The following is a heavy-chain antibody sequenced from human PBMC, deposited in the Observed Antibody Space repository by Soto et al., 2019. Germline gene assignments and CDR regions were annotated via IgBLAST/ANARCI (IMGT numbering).Heavy chain of an antibody. D-gene: IGHD7-27*01. CDR1: GFTVSSNY. V-gene: IGHV3-66*02. J-gene: IGHJ3*02. CDR3: ARERGIHDALDI. CDR2: IYSGGST. Sequence: GGSLRLSCAASGFTVSSNYMSWVRQAPGKGLEWVSAIYSGGSTYYADSVKGRFTISRDNSKNTLYLQMNSLRAEDTAVYYCARERGIHDALDIWGHGTMVTVSS.